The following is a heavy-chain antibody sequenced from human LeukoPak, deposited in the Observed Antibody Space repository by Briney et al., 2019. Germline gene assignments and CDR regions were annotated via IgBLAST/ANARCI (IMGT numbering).Heavy chain of an antibody. CDR2: ISGSGGST. D-gene: IGHD3-10*02. Sequence: QAGGSLRLSCAASGFTFSSYAMSWVRQAPGKGLEWVSAISGSGGSTYYADSVKGRFTISRDNAKNSLYLQMNSLRAEDTAVYYCAELGITMIGGVWGKGTTVTISS. CDR1: GFTFSSYA. CDR3: AELGITMIGGV. V-gene: IGHV3-23*01. J-gene: IGHJ6*04.